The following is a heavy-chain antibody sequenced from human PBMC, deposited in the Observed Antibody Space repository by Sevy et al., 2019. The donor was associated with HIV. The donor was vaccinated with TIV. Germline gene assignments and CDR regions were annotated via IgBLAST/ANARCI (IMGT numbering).Heavy chain of an antibody. Sequence: GGSLRLSCAASGFSFSSYGMSWVRQTPGQGLEWVSAISGSGGSTYYADSVKGRFTISRDNSKNTLYLQVISLRAEDTAVYYCAKGGFTMVRGVFDYWAREPWSPSPQ. D-gene: IGHD3-10*01. CDR3: AKGGFTMVRGVFDY. CDR2: ISGSGGST. V-gene: IGHV3-23*01. J-gene: IGHJ4*02. CDR1: GFSFSSYG.